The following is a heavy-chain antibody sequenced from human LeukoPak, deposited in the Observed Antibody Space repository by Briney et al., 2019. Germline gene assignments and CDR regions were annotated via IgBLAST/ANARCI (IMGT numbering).Heavy chain of an antibody. CDR1: GGSISSYY. CDR3: ARFPWAGDFDWSPS. J-gene: IGHJ4*02. Sequence: SSETLSLTCTVSGGSISSYYWSWIRQPPGKGLEWIGYIYYSGSTNYNPSLKSRVTISVDTSKNQFSLKLSSVTAADTAVYYCARFPWAGDFDWSPSWGQGTLVTVSS. D-gene: IGHD3-9*01. CDR2: IYYSGST. V-gene: IGHV4-59*08.